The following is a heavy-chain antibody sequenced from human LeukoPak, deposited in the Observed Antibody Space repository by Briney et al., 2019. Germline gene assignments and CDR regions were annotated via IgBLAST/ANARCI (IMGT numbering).Heavy chain of an antibody. CDR2: IRNKANTYAT. Sequence: GGSLRLSCAASGVTFSDSTIYWVRQISGKGLEWLGHIRNKANTYATAFAASVKGRFTIARHDSKNTAYLQMNSLKSEDTAVYYCSGWDGSYEYWGQGTLVTVSS. J-gene: IGHJ4*02. V-gene: IGHV3-73*01. D-gene: IGHD3-10*01. CDR3: SGWDGSYEY. CDR1: GVTFSDST.